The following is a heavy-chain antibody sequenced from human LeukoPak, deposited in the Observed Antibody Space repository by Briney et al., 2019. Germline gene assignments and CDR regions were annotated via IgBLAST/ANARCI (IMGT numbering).Heavy chain of an antibody. CDR3: ASTPDWNYLPGY. CDR2: ISSSGSYI. D-gene: IGHD1-7*01. V-gene: IGHV3-21*01. CDR1: GFTFSSYS. J-gene: IGHJ4*02. Sequence: PGGSLRLSCAASGFTFSSYSMNWVRQAPGKGLEWVSSISSSGSYIYYADSVKGRFTISRDNAKNSLYLQMNSLRAEDTAVYYCASTPDWNYLPGYWGQGTLVTVSS.